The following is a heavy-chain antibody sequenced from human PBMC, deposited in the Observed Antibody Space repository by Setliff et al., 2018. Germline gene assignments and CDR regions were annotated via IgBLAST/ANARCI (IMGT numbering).Heavy chain of an antibody. CDR1: GFTFSSYS. D-gene: IGHD3-3*01. J-gene: IGHJ5*02. V-gene: IGHV3-48*01. Sequence: GSLRLSCAASGFTFSSYSMNWVRQAPGKGLEWVSYISSSSSTIYYADSVKGRFTISRDNAKNSLYLQMNSLRAEDTAVYYCARVYDFWSGYWSNWFDPWGQGTLVTVSS. CDR2: ISSSSSTI. CDR3: ARVYDFWSGYWSNWFDP.